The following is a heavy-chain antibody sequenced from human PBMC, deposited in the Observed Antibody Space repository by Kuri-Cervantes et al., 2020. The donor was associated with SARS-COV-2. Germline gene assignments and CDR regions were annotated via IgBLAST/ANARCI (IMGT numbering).Heavy chain of an antibody. CDR2: ISSSGSTI. CDR3: ARGRVIVMGPKTHYYFDY. D-gene: IGHD3-22*01. V-gene: IGHV3-48*03. CDR1: GFTFSSYE. Sequence: GESLKISCAASGFTFSSYEMNWVRQAPGKGLEWVSYISSSGSTIYYADSVKGRFTIPRENAKNSLYLQMNSLRAGDTAVYYCARGRVIVMGPKTHYYFDYWGQGTLVTVSS. J-gene: IGHJ4*02.